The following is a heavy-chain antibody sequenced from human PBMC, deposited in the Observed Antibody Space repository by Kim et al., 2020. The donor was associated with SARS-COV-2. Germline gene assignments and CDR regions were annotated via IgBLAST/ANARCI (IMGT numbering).Heavy chain of an antibody. J-gene: IGHJ4*02. Sequence: RSNLHHRESGKGRFTISRDNAKNTLYLQMNSLRAEDTAVYYCARRRYVDYWGQGTLVTVSS. V-gene: IGHV3-21*01. D-gene: IGHD3-9*01. CDR2: RSNL. CDR3: ARRRYVDY.